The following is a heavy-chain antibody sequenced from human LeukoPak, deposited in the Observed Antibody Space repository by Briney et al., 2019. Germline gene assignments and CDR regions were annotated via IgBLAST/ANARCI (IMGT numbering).Heavy chain of an antibody. J-gene: IGHJ5*02. D-gene: IGHD3-3*01. CDR3: ARGGQSADNWFDP. Sequence: GGSLRLSCAASGFTFNIYGMNWARQAPGKGLEWVAYIGGSGVATYYTDFVRGRFTISRDNARNSLYLQMNSLRDEDTAIYYCARGGQSADNWFDPWGQGILVAVSS. CDR1: GFTFNIYG. V-gene: IGHV3-48*02. CDR2: IGGSGVAT.